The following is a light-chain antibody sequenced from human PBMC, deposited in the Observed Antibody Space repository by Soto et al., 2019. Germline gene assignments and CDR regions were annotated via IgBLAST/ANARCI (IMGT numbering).Light chain of an antibody. Sequence: QSALTQPRSVSGSPGQSVTISCTGTSSDVGGYNYVSWYQQHPGKAPKLMIYDVSKRPSGVPDRFSGSKSGNTASLTISGXXAEDEADYYCCSYAGSYNVVFGGGTKLTVL. J-gene: IGLJ2*01. CDR2: DVS. CDR3: CSYAGSYNVV. V-gene: IGLV2-11*01. CDR1: SSDVGGYNY.